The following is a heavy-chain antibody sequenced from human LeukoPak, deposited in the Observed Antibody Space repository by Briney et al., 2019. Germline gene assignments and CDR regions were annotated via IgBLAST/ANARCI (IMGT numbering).Heavy chain of an antibody. Sequence: GGSLRLSCSASGFTFSSYGMHWVRQAPGKGLEWVAVIWYDGTNTYYADSVKGRFTVSRDNSKNTLYLQMNSLRAEDTAVYYCARDFCSGGSCYPDAFDIWGQGTMVTVSS. V-gene: IGHV3-33*08. CDR1: GFTFSSYG. J-gene: IGHJ3*02. CDR3: ARDFCSGGSCYPDAFDI. CDR2: IWYDGTNT. D-gene: IGHD2-15*01.